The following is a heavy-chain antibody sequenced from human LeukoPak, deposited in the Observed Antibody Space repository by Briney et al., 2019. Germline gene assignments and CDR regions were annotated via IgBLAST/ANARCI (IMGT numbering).Heavy chain of an antibody. J-gene: IGHJ4*02. D-gene: IGHD4-17*01. CDR2: VYPGDSDT. CDR3: ARREGTVPYHFDS. V-gene: IGHV5-51*01. CDR1: GYSFATYW. Sequence: PGESLKISCTASGYSFATYWIAWVRQMPGKGLELMGIVYPGDSDTRYSPSFHGQVTISADKSISTAYLQWSPLRASDSAMYHCARREGTVPYHFDSWGQGTLVTVSS.